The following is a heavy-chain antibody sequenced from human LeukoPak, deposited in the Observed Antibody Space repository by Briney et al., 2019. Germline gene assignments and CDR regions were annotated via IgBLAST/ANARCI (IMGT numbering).Heavy chain of an antibody. CDR2: IYHSGST. CDR3: AREAAVAGTPFDY. J-gene: IGHJ4*02. D-gene: IGHD6-19*01. V-gene: IGHV4-30-2*01. CDR1: GGSISSGGYY. Sequence: PSATLSLTCPVSGGSISSGGYYWSWIRQPPGKGLEWIGYIYHSGSTYYNPSLKSRVTISVDTSKNQFSLKLSSVTAADTAVYYCAREAAVAGTPFDYWGQGTLVTVSS.